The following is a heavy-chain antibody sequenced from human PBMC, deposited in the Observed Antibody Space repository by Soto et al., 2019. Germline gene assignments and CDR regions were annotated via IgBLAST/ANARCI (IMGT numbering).Heavy chain of an antibody. Sequence: QVQLVQSGAEVKKPGASVKVSCKASGYTFTSYGISWVRQAPGQGLEWMGWISAYNGNTNYAQKLQGRVTMTTDTSPSTAYMELRSLRSDDTAVYYCARDGVVTPLYYYGMDVWGQGTTVTVSS. CDR2: ISAYNGNT. CDR3: ARDGVVTPLYYYGMDV. V-gene: IGHV1-18*01. D-gene: IGHD2-21*02. CDR1: GYTFTSYG. J-gene: IGHJ6*02.